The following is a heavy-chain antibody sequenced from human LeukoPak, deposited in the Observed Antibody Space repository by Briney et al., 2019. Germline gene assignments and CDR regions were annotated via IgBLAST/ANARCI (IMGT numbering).Heavy chain of an antibody. CDR1: GYSISSGYY. Sequence: SETLSLTCAVSGYSISSGYYWGWIRQPPGKGLEWIGSIYHSGSTYYNPSLKSRVTISVDTSKNQFSLKLSSVTAADTAVYYCARHSSYYGNFDYWGQGTLVTVSS. J-gene: IGHJ4*02. CDR3: ARHSSYYGNFDY. D-gene: IGHD3-10*01. V-gene: IGHV4-38-2*01. CDR2: IYHSGST.